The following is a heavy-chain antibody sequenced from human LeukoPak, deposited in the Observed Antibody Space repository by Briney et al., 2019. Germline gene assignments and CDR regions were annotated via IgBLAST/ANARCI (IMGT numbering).Heavy chain of an antibody. V-gene: IGHV1-46*01. CDR1: GYTFTSYY. J-gene: IGHJ6*04. CDR2: INPSGGST. Sequence: VASVKVSCKASGYTFTSYYMHWVRQAPGQGLEWMGIINPSGGSTSYAQKFQGRVTMTRDTSTSTVYMELSSLRSEDTAVYYCARAYGSGSYGIYYGMDVWGKGTTVTVSS. D-gene: IGHD3-10*01. CDR3: ARAYGSGSYGIYYGMDV.